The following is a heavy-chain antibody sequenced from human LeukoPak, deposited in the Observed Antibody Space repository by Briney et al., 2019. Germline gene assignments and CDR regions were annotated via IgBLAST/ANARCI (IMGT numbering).Heavy chain of an antibody. CDR3: AKAITIFGVAAPNAAFDI. D-gene: IGHD3-3*01. CDR2: ISWNSGSI. V-gene: IGHV3-9*01. CDR1: GLTFDDYA. J-gene: IGHJ3*02. Sequence: PGGSLRLSCAASGLTFDDYAMHWVRQAPGKGLEWVSGISWNSGSIGYADSVKGRFTISRDNAKNSLYLQMNSLRAEDTALYYCAKAITIFGVAAPNAAFDILGQGTMVTVSS.